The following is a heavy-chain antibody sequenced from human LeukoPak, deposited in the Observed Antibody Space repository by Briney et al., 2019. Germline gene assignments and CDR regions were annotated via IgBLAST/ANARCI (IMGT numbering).Heavy chain of an antibody. Sequence: GASVKVSCKASGGTFSSYAISWVRQAPGQGLEWMGGIIPTFGTANYAQKFQGRVTITADKSTSTAYVELSSLRSEDTAVYYCARAIYYDILTGYSWDYWGQGTLVTVSS. CDR3: ARAIYYDILTGYSWDY. D-gene: IGHD3-9*01. J-gene: IGHJ4*02. V-gene: IGHV1-69*06. CDR1: GGTFSSYA. CDR2: IIPTFGTA.